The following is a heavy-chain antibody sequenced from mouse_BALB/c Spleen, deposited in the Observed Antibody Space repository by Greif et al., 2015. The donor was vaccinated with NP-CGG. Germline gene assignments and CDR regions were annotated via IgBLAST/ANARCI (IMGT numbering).Heavy chain of an antibody. CDR2: ISSGSSTI. CDR3: ARGWDEKAY. Sequence: EVKLVESGGGLVQPGGSRKLSCAASGFTFSSFGMHWVRQAPEKGLEWVAYISSGSSTIYYADTVKGRFTISRDNPKNTLFLQMTSLRSEDTAMYYCARGWDEKAYWGQGTLVTVSA. D-gene: IGHD4-1*01. V-gene: IGHV5-17*02. CDR1: GFTFSSFG. J-gene: IGHJ3*01.